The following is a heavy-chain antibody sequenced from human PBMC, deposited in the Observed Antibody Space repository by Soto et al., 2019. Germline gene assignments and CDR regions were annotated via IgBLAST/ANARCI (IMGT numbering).Heavy chain of an antibody. CDR3: AKDRVEDTTSTTFDY. V-gene: IGHV3-30*18. J-gene: IGHJ4*02. CDR1: RFTFSDYG. D-gene: IGHD1-1*01. CDR2: KSCDGSQR. Sequence: GGSLRLSCAASRFTFSDYGIHWVRQAPGKGLGGGAVKSCDGSQRYYADSVKGRVTLSSDNSKNTRYLKMNSMRDEGTAVYYCAKDRVEDTTSTTFDYWGQGALVTVSS.